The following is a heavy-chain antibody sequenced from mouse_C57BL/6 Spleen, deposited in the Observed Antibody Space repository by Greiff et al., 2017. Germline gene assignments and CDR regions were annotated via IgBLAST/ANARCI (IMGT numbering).Heavy chain of an antibody. CDR3: ARGAKDAMDY. CDR1: GYAFSSYW. J-gene: IGHJ4*01. D-gene: IGHD1-3*01. Sequence: QVQLQQSGAELVKPGASVKISCKASGYAFSSYWMKWVKQRPGKGLEWIGQIYPGDGVTNYNGKFKGKATLTADKSSSTAYMQLSSLTSEDSAVYFCARGAKDAMDYWGQGTSVTVSS. CDR2: IYPGDGVT. V-gene: IGHV1-80*01.